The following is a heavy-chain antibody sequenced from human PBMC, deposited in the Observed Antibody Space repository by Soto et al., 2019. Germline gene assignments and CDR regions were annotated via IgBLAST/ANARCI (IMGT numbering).Heavy chain of an antibody. CDR3: ARDYPGHALSAFDI. Sequence: SETLSLTCTVSGGSISSGGYYWSWIRQHPGKGLEWIGYIYYSGSTYYNPSLKSRVTISVDTSKNQFSLKLSSVTAADTAVYYCARDYPGHALSAFDIWGQGTMVTVSS. D-gene: IGHD2-2*01. CDR2: IYYSGST. CDR1: GGSISSGGYY. J-gene: IGHJ3*02. V-gene: IGHV4-31*03.